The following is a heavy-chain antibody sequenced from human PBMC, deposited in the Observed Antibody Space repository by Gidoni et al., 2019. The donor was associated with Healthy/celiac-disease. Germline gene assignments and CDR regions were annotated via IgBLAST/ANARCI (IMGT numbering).Heavy chain of an antibody. D-gene: IGHD3-22*01. Sequence: EVQLVESGGGLVQPGGTLRPTCAAAGFTVSSNYMSWVRQAPGKGLEGVSVIYSGGSTYYADSVECRFTISRDNSKNTLYLQMSSLRAEDTAVYYCARLAITMIALAWGQGTTVTVSS. J-gene: IGHJ6*02. CDR3: ARLAITMIALA. V-gene: IGHV3-66*01. CDR1: GFTVSSNY. CDR2: IYSGGST.